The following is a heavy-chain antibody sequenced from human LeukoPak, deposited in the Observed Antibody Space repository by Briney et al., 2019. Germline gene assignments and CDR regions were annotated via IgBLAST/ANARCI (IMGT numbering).Heavy chain of an antibody. CDR2: INHSGST. Sequence: SETLSLTCAVYGGSFSGYYWSWIRQPPGKGLEWIGEINHSGSTNYNPSLKSRVTISVDTSKNQFSLKLSSVTAADTAVYYCAREYCSGGSCYSVHLDYWGQGTLVTVSS. D-gene: IGHD2-15*01. J-gene: IGHJ4*02. CDR1: GGSFSGYY. CDR3: AREYCSGGSCYSVHLDY. V-gene: IGHV4-34*01.